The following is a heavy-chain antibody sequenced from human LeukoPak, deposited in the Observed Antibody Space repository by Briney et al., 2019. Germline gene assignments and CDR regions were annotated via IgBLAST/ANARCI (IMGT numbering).Heavy chain of an antibody. CDR2: ISTSSSHT. CDR3: ARGHYGLDV. J-gene: IGHJ6*02. CDR1: GFTFSDHY. V-gene: IGHV3-11*05. Sequence: GGSLRLSCAASGFTFSDHYMSWIRQAPGTRLEWVSYISTSSSHTDYADSVKGRFTISRDDAKDSLFLQMNSLRAEDTAVYYCARGHYGLDVWGQGTTVTVSS.